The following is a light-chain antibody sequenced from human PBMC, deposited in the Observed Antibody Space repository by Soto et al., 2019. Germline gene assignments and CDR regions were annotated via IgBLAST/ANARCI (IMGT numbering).Light chain of an antibody. CDR3: AAWDDSLNGYV. V-gene: IGLV1-44*01. CDR1: SSNIGAGYD. Sequence: QSVLTQPPSVSGAPGQSATISCTGTSSNIGAGYDIHWYQQLPGTAPKTLIYSNNQRPSGVPDRFSGSKSGTSGSLAISGLLSEDEADYYCAAWDDSLNGYVFGTGTKVTVL. CDR2: SNN. J-gene: IGLJ1*01.